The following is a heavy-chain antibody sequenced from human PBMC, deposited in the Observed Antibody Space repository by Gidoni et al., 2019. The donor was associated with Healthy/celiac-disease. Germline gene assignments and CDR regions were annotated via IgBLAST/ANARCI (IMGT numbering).Heavy chain of an antibody. Sequence: QVQLVQSGAEVKKPGASVKVSCKASGYTFTGYYMHWVRQAPGQGLEWMGWINPNSGGTNYAQKFQGRVTMTRDTSISTAYMELSRLRSDDTAVYYCAREWRYCSGGSCHNWFDPWGQGTLVTVSS. CDR3: AREWRYCSGGSCHNWFDP. CDR2: INPNSGGT. CDR1: GYTFTGYY. V-gene: IGHV1-2*02. D-gene: IGHD2-15*01. J-gene: IGHJ5*02.